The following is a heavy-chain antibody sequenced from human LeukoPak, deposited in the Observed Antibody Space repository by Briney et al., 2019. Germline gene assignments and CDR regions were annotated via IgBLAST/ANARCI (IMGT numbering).Heavy chain of an antibody. CDR2: IYYSGST. CDR3: ARTYSSSWYSWFDP. J-gene: IGHJ5*02. Sequence: PSETLSLTCTVSGGSISSYYWSWIRQPPGKGLEWIGYIYYSGSTNYNPSLKSRVTISVDTSKNQFSLKLSSVTAADTAVYYWARTYSSSWYSWFDPWGQGTLVTVSS. D-gene: IGHD6-13*01. V-gene: IGHV4-59*01. CDR1: GGSISSYY.